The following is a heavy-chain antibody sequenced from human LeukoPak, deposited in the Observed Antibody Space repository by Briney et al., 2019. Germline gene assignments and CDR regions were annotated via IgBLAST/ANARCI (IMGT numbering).Heavy chain of an antibody. J-gene: IGHJ4*02. CDR2: ISRSGSYI. V-gene: IGHV3-21*01. CDR1: GFTFSSDS. D-gene: IGHD3-3*01. CDR3: ARGVPYDSWSGPHYSDY. Sequence: GGSLRLSCAVSGFTFSSDSMNWVRQAPGKGLEWVSSISRSGSYIYYADSVKGRFTISRDSAKNSLYLQMNSLRAEDTAVYYCARGVPYDSWSGPHYSDYWGQGTLVTVSS.